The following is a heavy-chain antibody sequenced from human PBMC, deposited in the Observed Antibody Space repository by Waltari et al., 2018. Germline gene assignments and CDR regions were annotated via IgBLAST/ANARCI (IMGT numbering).Heavy chain of an antibody. Sequence: QVQLVESGGGVVQPGRSLRLSCAASGFTFSSFGMHWVRQASGQGLEWVAVVSYSGNNRYYADSVKGRFTISRDNSKNTLYLQMKSLRAEDTAVYFCAKEAGYSDAFDIWGQGTMVTVSS. CDR3: AKEAGYSDAFDI. J-gene: IGHJ3*02. CDR2: VSYSGNNR. D-gene: IGHD1-1*01. V-gene: IGHV3-30*18. CDR1: GFTFSSFG.